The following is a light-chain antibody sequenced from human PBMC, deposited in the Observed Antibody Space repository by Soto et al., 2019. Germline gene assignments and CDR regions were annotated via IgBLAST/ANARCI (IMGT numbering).Light chain of an antibody. V-gene: IGKV3-15*01. CDR2: GAS. CDR1: QSVSSN. J-gene: IGKJ1*01. Sequence: EKVMTQSPATLSVSAGERATLSCRASQSVSSNLAWYQQKPGQAPRLLIYGASTRATGIPARFSGSESGTEFTLTISSLQSEDFAVYYCQQYNKWPLTFGQGTKVEIK. CDR3: QQYNKWPLT.